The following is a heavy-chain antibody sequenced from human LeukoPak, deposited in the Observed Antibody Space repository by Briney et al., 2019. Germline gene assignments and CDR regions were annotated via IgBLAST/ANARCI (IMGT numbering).Heavy chain of an antibody. CDR1: GGTFSSYA. CDR3: ARDKGWKNTGDYVFDS. D-gene: IGHD3-16*01. Sequence: GASVKVSCKASGGTFSSYAITWVRLAPGQGPEWLGWNSGYSGDTYYAQKFQGRVTMTTETSTSTAYMELRSLQPDDTAVYYCARDKGWKNTGDYVFDSWGQGTLVTVSS. CDR2: NSGYSGDT. V-gene: IGHV1-18*01. J-gene: IGHJ4*02.